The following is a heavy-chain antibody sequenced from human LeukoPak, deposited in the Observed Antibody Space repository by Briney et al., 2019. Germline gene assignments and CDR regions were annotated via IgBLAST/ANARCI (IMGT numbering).Heavy chain of an antibody. V-gene: IGHV3-7*01. J-gene: IGHJ4*02. CDR1: GFTFSNYW. CDR3: ARDLAGHYYGSGSSFDY. CDR2: IREDGSEK. D-gene: IGHD3-10*01. Sequence: PGGSLRLSCAASGFTFSNYWMSWARQAPGKGLEWVANIREDGSEKYYVDSVKGQFTISRDNAKNSLFLQMDSLRAEDTVVYYCARDLAGHYYGSGSSFDYWGQGTLVTVSS.